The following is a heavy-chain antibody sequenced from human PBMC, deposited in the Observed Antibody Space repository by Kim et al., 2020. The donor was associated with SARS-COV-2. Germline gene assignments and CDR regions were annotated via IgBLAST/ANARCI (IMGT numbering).Heavy chain of an antibody. CDR2: ISYDGSNK. D-gene: IGHD3-22*01. CDR3: ARDVREVHDSSGYPWGWFDP. J-gene: IGHJ5*02. CDR1: GFTFSSYA. V-gene: IGHV3-30-3*01. Sequence: GGSLRLSCAASGFTFSSYAMHWVRQAPGKGLEWVAVISYDGSNKYYADSVKGRFTISRDNSKNTLYLQMNSLRAEDTAVYYCARDVREVHDSSGYPWGWFDPWGQGTLVTVSS.